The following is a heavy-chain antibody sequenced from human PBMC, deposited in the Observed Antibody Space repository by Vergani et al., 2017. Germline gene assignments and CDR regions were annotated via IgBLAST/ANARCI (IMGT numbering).Heavy chain of an antibody. V-gene: IGHV3-15*01. J-gene: IGHJ4*02. Sequence: EVQGVESGGGLIKRGGSLRLSCVGSGITVKNAWRNWVRQAPGKGLEWIGRIRSKNDGGTADYAAPLKGRFTISRDDSKDSAFRLVNNLKTEDTAVYFCYTDYHDYWSQGTLVTVSS. CDR3: YTDYHDY. CDR2: IRSKNDGGTA. CDR1: GITVKNAW. D-gene: IGHD2-2*02.